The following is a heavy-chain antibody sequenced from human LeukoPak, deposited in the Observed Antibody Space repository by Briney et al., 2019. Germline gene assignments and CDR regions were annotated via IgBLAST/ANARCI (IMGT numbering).Heavy chain of an antibody. D-gene: IGHD3-22*01. J-gene: IGHJ4*02. CDR1: GGTFSSYA. V-gene: IGHV1-69*04. Sequence: SVKVSCKASGGTFSSYAISWVRQAPGQGLECMGRIIPILGIANYAQKFQGRVTITADKSTSTAYMELSSLRSEDTAVYYCALTTYYDSSGYYSPFDYWGQGTLVTVSS. CDR2: IIPILGIA. CDR3: ALTTYYDSSGYYSPFDY.